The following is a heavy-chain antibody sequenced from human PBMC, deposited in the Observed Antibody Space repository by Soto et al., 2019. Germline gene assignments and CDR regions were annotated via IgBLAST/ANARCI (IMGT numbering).Heavy chain of an antibody. D-gene: IGHD2-21*02. V-gene: IGHV2-5*02. Sequence: QITLKESGPTLVKPTQTLTLTCTFSGFSLNTGGLGVGWIRQPPGKALEWLALIYWDGDKRYSPSLKSRLSITKHPSHHPVILTMTNIDPVATATTHCAHSRCGGDCLRSYSSQYYNCMDVRGQGATVTVSS. CDR2: IYWDGDK. J-gene: IGHJ6*02. CDR1: GFSLNTGGLG. CDR3: AHSRCGGDCLRSYSSQYYNCMDV.